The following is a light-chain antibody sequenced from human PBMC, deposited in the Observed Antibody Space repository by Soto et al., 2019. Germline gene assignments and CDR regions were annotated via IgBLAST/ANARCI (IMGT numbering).Light chain of an antibody. CDR2: GAS. Sequence: EIVMTQSPATLSVSPGERATLSCRASQSVGINLAWFQQTPGQAPMLLIYGASTRATGIPARFSGSGSGTESTLTISSLQSEDFAVYYCQQYDKWPLTFGGGTTVDIK. CDR3: QQYDKWPLT. CDR1: QSVGIN. J-gene: IGKJ4*01. V-gene: IGKV3-15*01.